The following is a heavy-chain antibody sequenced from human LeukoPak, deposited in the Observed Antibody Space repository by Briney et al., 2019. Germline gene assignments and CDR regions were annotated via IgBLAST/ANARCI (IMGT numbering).Heavy chain of an antibody. Sequence: GGSLRLSCAASGFTFSSYAMSWVRQAPGKGLEWVAVISYDGSNKYYADSVKGRFTISRDNSKNTLYLQMNSLRAEDTAVYYCAKDRHDSSGYYYGLDYWGQGTLVTVSS. D-gene: IGHD3-22*01. J-gene: IGHJ4*02. V-gene: IGHV3-30*18. CDR3: AKDRHDSSGYYYGLDY. CDR2: ISYDGSNK. CDR1: GFTFSSYA.